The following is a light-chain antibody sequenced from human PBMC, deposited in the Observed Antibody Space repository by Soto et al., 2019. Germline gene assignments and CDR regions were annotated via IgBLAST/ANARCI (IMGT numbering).Light chain of an antibody. V-gene: IGKV1-39*01. J-gene: IGKJ1*01. Sequence: DIHMTQSPAYLSASVGDRVTISCRASQSIGRNLNWYQQKAGKAPTLLMFTSSNLQSGVPSRFSGSGSGTDFIFTISSLQPEDFATYYCQQSYSTPPTFGQGTKVEIK. CDR1: QSIGRN. CDR3: QQSYSTPPT. CDR2: TSS.